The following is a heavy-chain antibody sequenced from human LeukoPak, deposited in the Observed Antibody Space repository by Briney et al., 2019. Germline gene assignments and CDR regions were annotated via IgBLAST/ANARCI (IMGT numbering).Heavy chain of an antibody. Sequence: GGSLRLSCTASGFTFNNYAIHWVRQAPGKGLEYVSGISSTGGSTFYANSVKGRFSISRDNSKNTVYLQMNSLRAGDTAVYYCARDRGRYYMDVWGKGTTVTISS. CDR2: ISSTGGST. CDR3: ARDRGRYYMDV. CDR1: GFTFNNYA. D-gene: IGHD6-25*01. V-gene: IGHV3-64*01. J-gene: IGHJ6*03.